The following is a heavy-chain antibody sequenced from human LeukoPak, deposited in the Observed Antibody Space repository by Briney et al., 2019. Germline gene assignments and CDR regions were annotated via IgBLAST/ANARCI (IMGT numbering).Heavy chain of an antibody. CDR3: AKASYCSGGSCYSRVPPDY. Sequence: GRSLRLSCAASGFTFDDYAMHWVRQAPGKGLEWVSGISWNSGSIGYADSVKGRFTISRDNAKNSLYLQMNSLRAEDTALYYCAKASYCSGGSCYSRVPPDYWGQGTLVTVSS. CDR2: ISWNSGSI. D-gene: IGHD2-15*01. V-gene: IGHV3-9*01. CDR1: GFTFDDYA. J-gene: IGHJ4*02.